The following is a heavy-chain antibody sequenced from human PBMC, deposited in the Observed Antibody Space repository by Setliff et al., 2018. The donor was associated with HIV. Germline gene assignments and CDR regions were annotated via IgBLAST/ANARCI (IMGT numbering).Heavy chain of an antibody. Sequence: PSETLSLTCTVSGGSISAYYWSWVRQPPGKGLEWIGFIYINGSTNYNPSLKSRVTISVDTSKNQFSLKLTSVTAADTAVYYCARDKADYYGLDVWGQGTLVTVSS. CDR1: GGSISAYY. V-gene: IGHV4-59*01. CDR3: ARDKADYYGLDV. J-gene: IGHJ6*02. CDR2: IYINGST. D-gene: IGHD6-25*01.